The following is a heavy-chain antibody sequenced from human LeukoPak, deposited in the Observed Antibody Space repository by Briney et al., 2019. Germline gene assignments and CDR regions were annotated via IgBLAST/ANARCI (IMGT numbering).Heavy chain of an antibody. CDR3: AKSDYYGASDY. V-gene: IGHV4-4*07. Sequence: PSETLSLTCTVSGGSISSYYWSWIRQPAGKGLEWIGRIYTSGSTNYNPSLKSRVTMSEDTFRNQFSLKLTSVTAADTAIYYCAKSDYYGASDYWGQGTLVTVSS. CDR2: IYTSGST. J-gene: IGHJ4*02. D-gene: IGHD3-10*01. CDR1: GGSISSYY.